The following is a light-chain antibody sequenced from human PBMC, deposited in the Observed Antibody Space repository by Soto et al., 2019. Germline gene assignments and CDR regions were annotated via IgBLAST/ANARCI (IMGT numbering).Light chain of an antibody. J-gene: IGLJ2*01. V-gene: IGLV1-44*01. Sequence: QSVLTQPPAASGTPGQRATISCSGSSSNIGGNSVNWYQHLSGTAPKLLIYSDNQRPSGVPDRVSASKSGTSASLAISGLQSEDEADYYCASWDDSLKRVVFGGGTKLTVL. CDR1: SSNIGGNS. CDR2: SDN. CDR3: ASWDDSLKRVV.